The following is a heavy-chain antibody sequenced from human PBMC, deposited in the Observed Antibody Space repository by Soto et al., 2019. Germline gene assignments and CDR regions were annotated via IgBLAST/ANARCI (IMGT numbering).Heavy chain of an antibody. CDR3: ATDPIAAAANTN. CDR1: GYTLTELS. Sequence: ASVKVSCKVSGYTLTELSMHWVRQAPGKGLEWMGGFDPEDGETIYAQKFQGRVTMTEDTSTDTAYMELSSLRSEDTAVYYCATDPIAAAANTNWGQGTLVTVSS. J-gene: IGHJ4*02. D-gene: IGHD6-13*01. CDR2: FDPEDGET. V-gene: IGHV1-24*01.